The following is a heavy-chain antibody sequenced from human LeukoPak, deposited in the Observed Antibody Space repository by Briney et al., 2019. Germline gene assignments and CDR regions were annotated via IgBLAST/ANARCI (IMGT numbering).Heavy chain of an antibody. V-gene: IGHV4-59*01. Sequence: SETLSLTCTVSGGSISSYYWSWIRQPPGTGLEWIGYIYYSGSTNYNPSLKSRVTISVDTSKKQFSLKLSSVTAADTAVYYCARARSRRPNRHYFDFWGQGTLVTVSS. CDR1: GGSISSYY. CDR2: IYYSGST. CDR3: ARARSRRPNRHYFDF. J-gene: IGHJ4*02. D-gene: IGHD6-25*01.